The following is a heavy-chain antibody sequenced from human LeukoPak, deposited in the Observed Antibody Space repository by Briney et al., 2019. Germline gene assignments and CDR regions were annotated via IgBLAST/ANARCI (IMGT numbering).Heavy chain of an antibody. CDR1: GYTLTSYD. CDR3: TREASSRYFDY. Sequence: ASVKVSCKASGYTLTSYDINWVRQATGQGLEWMGWMNPNSGRTGYAQNFQGRITITRNTSISTAYMELSSLRSEDTAVYYCTREASSRYFDYWGQGTLVTVSS. V-gene: IGHV1-8*01. CDR2: MNPNSGRT. J-gene: IGHJ4*02.